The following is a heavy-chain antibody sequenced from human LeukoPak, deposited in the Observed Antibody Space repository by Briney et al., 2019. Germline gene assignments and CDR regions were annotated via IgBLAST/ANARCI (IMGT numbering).Heavy chain of an antibody. CDR3: ATGFCSGGRCYWYFDL. D-gene: IGHD2-15*01. V-gene: IGHV3-74*01. J-gene: IGHJ2*01. CDR1: GFTFSHYW. CDR2: INSDGSST. Sequence: GGSLRLSCAASGFTFSHYWMHWVRQPPGKGLVWVSHINSDGSSTIYADSVKGRFTISRDNAKNTLFLQMNSLKAEDSALYYCATGFCSGGRCYWYFDLWGRGTLVTVSS.